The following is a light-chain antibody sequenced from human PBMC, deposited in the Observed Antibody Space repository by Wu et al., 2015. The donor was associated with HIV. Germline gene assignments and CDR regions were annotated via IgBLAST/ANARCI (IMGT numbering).Light chain of an antibody. CDR3: QQYGSSPPRFT. CDR2: VQS. Sequence: SVSSSTLAXYQTRNPRPRRPTAPPSMVQSSRADWHPSRFSGSGSGTDFTLTISRLEPEDFAVYYCQQYGSSPPRFTFGPGTKVDIK. CDR1: SVSSST. J-gene: IGKJ3*01. V-gene: IGKV3-20*01.